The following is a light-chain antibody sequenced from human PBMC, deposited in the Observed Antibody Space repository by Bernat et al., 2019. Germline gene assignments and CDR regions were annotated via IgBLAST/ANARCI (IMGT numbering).Light chain of an antibody. CDR2: DVS. CDR3: SSKTSNSTHV. J-gene: IGLJ1*01. CDR1: SSDVGGYNS. Sequence: QSALTQPVSVSGSPGQSITISCTGTSSDVGGYNSVSWYQQHPGKAPKLMIYDVSNRPSGVSNRFSGSKSGNTASLTISGLQAEDEGDYYCSSKTSNSTHVFGTATRVTVL. V-gene: IGLV2-14*03.